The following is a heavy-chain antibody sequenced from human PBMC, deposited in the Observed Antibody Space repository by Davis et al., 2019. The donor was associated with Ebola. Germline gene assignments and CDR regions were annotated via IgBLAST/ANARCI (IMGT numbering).Heavy chain of an antibody. J-gene: IGHJ5*02. V-gene: IGHV1-46*01. CDR2: INPSGGST. CDR1: GYTFTSYY. Sequence: VKVSCKASGYTFTSYYMHWVRQAPGQGLEWMGIINPSGGSTSYAQKFQGRVTITADESTSTAYMELSSLRSEDTAVYYCARGRDYITSTGWFDPWGQGTLVTVSS. CDR3: ARGRDYITSTGWFDP. D-gene: IGHD3-16*01.